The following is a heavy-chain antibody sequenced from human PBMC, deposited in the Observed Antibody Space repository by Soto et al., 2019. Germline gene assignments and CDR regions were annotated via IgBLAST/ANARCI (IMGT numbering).Heavy chain of an antibody. Sequence: QVQLQESGPGLVKPSETLSLTCTVSGGSISSYYWSWIRQPPGKGLEWIGSIYYSGSTNYNPSLKSRVTISIDTSKNQFSLKLSSVTAVDTAVYYCARALRSSGWIDYWGQGTLVTVSS. D-gene: IGHD6-19*01. CDR2: IYYSGST. CDR1: GGSISSYY. V-gene: IGHV4-59*01. CDR3: ARALRSSGWIDY. J-gene: IGHJ4*02.